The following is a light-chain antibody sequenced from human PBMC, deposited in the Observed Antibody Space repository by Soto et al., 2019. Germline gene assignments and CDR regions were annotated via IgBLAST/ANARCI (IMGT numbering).Light chain of an antibody. CDR1: SGSVSTSSY. CDR3: ALYMGSGISV. V-gene: IGLV8-61*01. CDR2: STN. Sequence: QAVVTQGPSFSVSPGGTVTLTCGLSSGSVSTSSYPSWYQQTPGQAPRTLIYSTNTRSSGVADRFSGSILGNKAALTITGAQADDESDYYCALYMGSGISVFGGGTKLTVL. J-gene: IGLJ3*02.